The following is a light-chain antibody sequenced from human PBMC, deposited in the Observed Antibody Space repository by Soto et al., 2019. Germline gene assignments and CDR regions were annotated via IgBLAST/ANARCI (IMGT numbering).Light chain of an antibody. J-gene: IGKJ1*01. V-gene: IGKV3-20*01. CDR2: ETY. Sequence: IVLTQSPDTLSLSPGERVTLSCRASQSVRNNYLAWYQQKPGQAPRLLIYETYRRATGIPDRFSGSGSGIDFTLTISRLEPEDLAVYLCQQYGGSSRTFGLGTKVDIK. CDR1: QSVRNNY. CDR3: QQYGGSSRT.